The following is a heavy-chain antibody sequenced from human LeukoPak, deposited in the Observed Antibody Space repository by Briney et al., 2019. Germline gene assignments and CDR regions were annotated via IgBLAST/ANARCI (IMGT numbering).Heavy chain of an antibody. Sequence: GGSLRLSCAVSGFTFTSYWMNWVRQAPGKGLEWVASISQNGVEKSSVDSVKGRFTISRDNAKNSLYLQMSSLRAEDTAVYYCARDGTAAGLYFDLWGQGTLVTVSS. D-gene: IGHD6-13*01. CDR3: ARDGTAAGLYFDL. CDR2: ISQNGVEK. V-gene: IGHV3-7*01. CDR1: GFTFTSYW. J-gene: IGHJ4*01.